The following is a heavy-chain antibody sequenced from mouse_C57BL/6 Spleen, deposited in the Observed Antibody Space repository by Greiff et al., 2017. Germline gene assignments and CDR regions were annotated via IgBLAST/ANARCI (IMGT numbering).Heavy chain of an antibody. CDR3: ALMDGNYHYYAMDY. J-gene: IGHJ4*01. CDR2: ISYDGSN. D-gene: IGHD2-1*01. CDR1: GYSITSGYY. Sequence: DVKLQESGPGLVKPSQSLSLTCSVTGYSITSGYYWNWIRQFPGNKLEWMGYISYDGSNNYNPSLKNRISITRDTSKNQFFLKLNSVTTEDTATYYCALMDGNYHYYAMDYWGQGTSVTVSS. V-gene: IGHV3-6*01.